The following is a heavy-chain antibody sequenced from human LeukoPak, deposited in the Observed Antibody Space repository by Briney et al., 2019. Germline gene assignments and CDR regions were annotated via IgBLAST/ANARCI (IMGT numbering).Heavy chain of an antibody. D-gene: IGHD1-26*01. CDR3: AKDLVVGALDY. CDR1: GGSFSGYY. CDR2: ISGSGGST. J-gene: IGHJ4*02. V-gene: IGHV3-23*01. Sequence: PSETLSLTCAVYGGSFSGYYWTWIRQAPGKGLEWVSSISGSGGSTYYADSVKGRFTISRDNSRNMLFLQMNGLRADDTAVYYCAKDLVVGALDYWGQGTLVTVSS.